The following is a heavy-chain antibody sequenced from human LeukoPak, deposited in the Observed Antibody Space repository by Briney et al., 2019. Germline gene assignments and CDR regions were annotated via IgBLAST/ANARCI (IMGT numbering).Heavy chain of an antibody. CDR2: ISTSSSYI. V-gene: IGHV3-21*01. CDR1: GFTFSRYR. J-gene: IGHJ4*02. D-gene: IGHD3-22*01. CDR3: ARDYYDSSGYYYLDY. Sequence: PGGSLRLSCAASGFTFSRYRMNWVRQAPGKGLEWVSSISTSSSYIYYADSVKGRFTIARDNAKNSLYLQMNSLRAEDTAVYYCARDYYDSSGYYYLDYWGQGTLVTVSS.